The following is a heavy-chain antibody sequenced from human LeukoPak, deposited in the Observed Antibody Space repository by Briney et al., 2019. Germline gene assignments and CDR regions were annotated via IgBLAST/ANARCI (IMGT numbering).Heavy chain of an antibody. V-gene: IGHV4-4*07. D-gene: IGHD3-10*01. Sequence: SETLSLTCTVSGGSISSYYWSWIRQPAGKGLEWIGRIYTSGSTDYNPSLKSRVTMSVDTSKNQFSLKLSSVTAADTAVYYCARGGGSGSYSIPDYYYYYMDVWGKGTTVTISS. CDR1: GGSISSYY. CDR2: IYTSGST. J-gene: IGHJ6*03. CDR3: ARGGGSGSYSIPDYYYYYMDV.